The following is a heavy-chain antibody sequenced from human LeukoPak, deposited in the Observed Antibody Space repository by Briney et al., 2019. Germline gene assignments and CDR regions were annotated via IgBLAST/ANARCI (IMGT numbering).Heavy chain of an antibody. D-gene: IGHD1-26*01. CDR2: ISYSGGST. CDR1: GFTFSSYA. Sequence: GGSLRLSCADSGFTFSSYAMSWVRQAPGKGLEWVSHISYSGGSTYYADSVKGRFTVSRDKSKNTLYLQMNSLRAEDTAVYYCARDSVGATNYLDYWGQGTLVTVSS. J-gene: IGHJ4*02. CDR3: ARDSVGATNYLDY. V-gene: IGHV3-23*01.